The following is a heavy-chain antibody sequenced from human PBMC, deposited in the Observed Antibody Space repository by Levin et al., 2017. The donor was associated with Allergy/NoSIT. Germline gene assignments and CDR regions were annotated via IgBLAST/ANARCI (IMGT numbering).Heavy chain of an antibody. CDR2: ISSSSSTI. Sequence: GGSLRLSCAASGFTFSSYSMNWVRQAPGKGLEWVSYISSSSSTIYYADSVKGRFTISRDNAKNSLYLQMNSLRDEDTAVYYCARQDHYGDWRSRAFDYWGQGTLVTVSS. CDR3: ARQDHYGDWRSRAFDY. D-gene: IGHD4-17*01. CDR1: GFTFSSYS. J-gene: IGHJ4*02. V-gene: IGHV3-48*02.